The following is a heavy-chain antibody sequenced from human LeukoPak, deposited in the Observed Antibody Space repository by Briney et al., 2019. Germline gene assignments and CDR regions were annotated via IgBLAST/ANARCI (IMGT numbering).Heavy chain of an antibody. J-gene: IGHJ6*02. V-gene: IGHV3-53*01. CDR1: GFTVSSNY. CDR2: IYSGGST. Sequence: GGSLRLSCAASGFTVSSNYMSWVRQAPGKGLEWVSVIYSGGSTYYADSVKGRFTISRDNSKNTLYLQMNSLSAEDTALYYCAKVRVSCSSSSCYNPYYYYVMDVWGQGTTVTVSS. CDR3: AKVRVSCSSSSCYNPYYYYVMDV. D-gene: IGHD2-2*01.